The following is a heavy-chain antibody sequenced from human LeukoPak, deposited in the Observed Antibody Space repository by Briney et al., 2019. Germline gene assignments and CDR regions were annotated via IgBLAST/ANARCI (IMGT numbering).Heavy chain of an antibody. CDR1: TDSFSSHY. J-gene: IGHJ3*02. V-gene: IGHV4-59*11. D-gene: IGHD4-17*01. Sequence: PSETLSLTCAVSTDSFSSHYWTWIRQPPGKGLEWIGYISYIGSTNYNPSLKSRVTISIDTSKNQFSLKLSPVTAADTAVYYCARDVVTVTKGFDIWGQGTMVSVSS. CDR2: ISYIGST. CDR3: ARDVVTVTKGFDI.